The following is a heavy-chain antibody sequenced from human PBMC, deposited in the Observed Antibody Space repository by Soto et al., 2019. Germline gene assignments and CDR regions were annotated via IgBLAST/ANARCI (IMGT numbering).Heavy chain of an antibody. CDR1: GDTFSFYT. J-gene: IGHJ4*02. D-gene: IGHD3-10*01. Sequence: QVQLVQSGAELKKPGSSVKVSCKASGDTFSFYTINWVRQAPGLGLEWMGRVNPILSMSNYAQKFQGRVTMTADKSTSPAYRELRSLRSEDTAFYYCATSYGSGYRAFDYWGQGALVTVSS. CDR3: ATSYGSGYRAFDY. V-gene: IGHV1-69*02. CDR2: VNPILSMS.